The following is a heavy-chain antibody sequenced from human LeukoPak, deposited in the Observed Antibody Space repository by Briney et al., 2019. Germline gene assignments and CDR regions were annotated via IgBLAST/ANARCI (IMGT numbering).Heavy chain of an antibody. CDR2: INPNSGGT. D-gene: IGHD4-17*01. CDR3: ARAFYGARDAFDI. Sequence: ASVKVSCKASGYTFTSYYMHWVRQAPGQGLEWMGWINPNSGGTNYAQKFQGRVTMTRDTSISTAYMELSRLRSDDTAVYYCARAFYGARDAFDIWGQGTMVTVSS. V-gene: IGHV1-2*02. J-gene: IGHJ3*02. CDR1: GYTFTSYY.